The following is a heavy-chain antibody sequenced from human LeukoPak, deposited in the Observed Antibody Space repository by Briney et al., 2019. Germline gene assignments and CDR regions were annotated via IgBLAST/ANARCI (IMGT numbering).Heavy chain of an antibody. Sequence: GGSLRLSCTASGFTFSSYAMSWVRQAPGKGLEWVSAISSSGGSTYYADSVKGRFTISRDNSKNTLYLQMNSLRAEDTAVYYCAKTPVVVVGHYFDYWGQGTLVTVSS. D-gene: IGHD1-26*01. CDR2: ISSSGGST. CDR1: GFTFSSYA. V-gene: IGHV3-23*01. CDR3: AKTPVVVVGHYFDY. J-gene: IGHJ4*02.